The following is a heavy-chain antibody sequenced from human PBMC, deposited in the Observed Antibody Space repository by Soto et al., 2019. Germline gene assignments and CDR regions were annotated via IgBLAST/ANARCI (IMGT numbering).Heavy chain of an antibody. V-gene: IGHV1-18*01. CDR2: ISAYNGNT. CDR1: GYTFTSYG. CDR3: ATVQLVVVPAAVVPPYYYYYMDV. J-gene: IGHJ6*03. D-gene: IGHD2-2*01. Sequence: QVQLVQSGAEVKKPGASVKVSCKASGYTFTSYGISWVRQAPGQGLEWMGWISAYNGNTNYAQKLQGRVTMTTDTSTSTAYMELRSRRSDDTAVYYCATVQLVVVPAAVVPPYYYYYMDVWGKGTTVTVSS.